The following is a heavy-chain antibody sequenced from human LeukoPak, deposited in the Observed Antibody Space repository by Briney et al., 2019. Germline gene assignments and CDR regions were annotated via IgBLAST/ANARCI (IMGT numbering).Heavy chain of an antibody. J-gene: IGHJ5*02. Sequence: GASVKVSCKASGYTFTGYYMHWVRQAPGQGLEWMGWINPNSGGTNYAQKFQGRVTMTRDTSISTAYMELSRLRSDDTAVYYCATLAGRYSYYNWFDPWGQGTLVTVSS. V-gene: IGHV1-2*02. CDR2: INPNSGGT. D-gene: IGHD5-18*01. CDR1: GYTFTGYY. CDR3: ATLAGRYSYYNWFDP.